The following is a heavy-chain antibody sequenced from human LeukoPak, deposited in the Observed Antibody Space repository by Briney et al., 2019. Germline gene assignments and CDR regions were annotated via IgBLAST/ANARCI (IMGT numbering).Heavy chain of an antibody. Sequence: PGGAPRLSSAPSGFTFSSYSMNWVRQAPGKGVEWASSISSSSSYIYYADSVKGRFTISRDNAKNPLYLQMNSLRAEDTAVYYCAREGAYYGSGSPDYWGQGTLVTVSS. D-gene: IGHD3-10*01. CDR2: ISSSSSYI. CDR3: AREGAYYGSGSPDY. V-gene: IGHV3-21*01. J-gene: IGHJ4*02. CDR1: GFTFSSYS.